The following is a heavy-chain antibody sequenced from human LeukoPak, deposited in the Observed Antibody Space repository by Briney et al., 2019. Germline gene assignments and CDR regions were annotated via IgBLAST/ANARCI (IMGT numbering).Heavy chain of an antibody. V-gene: IGHV4-39*07. J-gene: IGHJ4*02. CDR1: GGSISSSSYY. CDR3: ARDEDGYN. Sequence: PSETLSLTCTVSGGSISSSSYYWGWIRQPPGKGLEWIGSIYYSGSTYYNPSLKSRVTISVDTSKNQFSLKLSSVTAADTAVYYCARDEDGYNWGQGTLVTVSS. D-gene: IGHD5-24*01. CDR2: IYYSGST.